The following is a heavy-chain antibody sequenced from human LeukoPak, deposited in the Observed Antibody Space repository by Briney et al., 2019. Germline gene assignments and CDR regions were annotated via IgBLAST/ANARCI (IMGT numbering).Heavy chain of an antibody. D-gene: IGHD3-22*01. CDR1: GLTVSSNY. CDR3: AGDSSGYYFDY. CDR2: IYSGGTT. J-gene: IGHJ4*02. V-gene: IGHV3-53*01. Sequence: GGSLRLSCAASGLTVSSNYMSWVRQAPGKGLEWVSVIYSGGTTYYADSVKGRFTLSRDNSKNTLYLQMNSLRAEDTAVYYCAGDSSGYYFDYWGQGTLVTVSS.